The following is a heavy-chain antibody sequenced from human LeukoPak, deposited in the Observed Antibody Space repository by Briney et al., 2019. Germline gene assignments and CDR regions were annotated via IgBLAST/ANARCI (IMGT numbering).Heavy chain of an antibody. J-gene: IGHJ4*02. CDR2: MSGSGGST. Sequence: GGSLRLSCAASGFTFNSYAMSWVRQAPGKGLEWVSAMSGSGGSTYYADSVKGRFTISRDNSKNTLYLQMNSLRAEDTAVYYCAKDYYYDSSGYQPFDYWGQGTLVTVSS. D-gene: IGHD3-22*01. CDR3: AKDYYYDSSGYQPFDY. CDR1: GFTFNSYA. V-gene: IGHV3-23*01.